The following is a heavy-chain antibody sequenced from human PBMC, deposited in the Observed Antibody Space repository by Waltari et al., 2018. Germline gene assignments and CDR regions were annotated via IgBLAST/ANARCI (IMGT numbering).Heavy chain of an antibody. CDR2: IYSSGST. J-gene: IGHJ4*02. Sequence: QVQLQESGPGLVKPSETLSLTCTVSGASVTTAYWSWIRQPPGKGLEWIGYIYSSGSTNYNPSLKRRVTISIDTSKNQFSLNLTSVTAADTAVYYCVRGKMYSRPYFDYWGQGTLVTVSS. CDR3: VRGKMYSRPYFDY. V-gene: IGHV4-59*02. CDR1: GASVTTAY. D-gene: IGHD6-13*01.